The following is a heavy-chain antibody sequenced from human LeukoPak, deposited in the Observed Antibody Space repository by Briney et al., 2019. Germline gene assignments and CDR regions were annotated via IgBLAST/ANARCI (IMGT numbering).Heavy chain of an antibody. J-gene: IGHJ5*02. CDR2: IYTSGST. D-gene: IGHD3-10*01. Sequence: SETLSLTCTVSGASITSYYWSWIRQPAGKGLEWIGHIYTSGSTSYNPSLKSRVTMSVDTSKNQFSLKLTSVTAADTAVYYCARFQGSGSSKWFDPWGQGTLVTVSS. V-gene: IGHV4-4*07. CDR1: GASITSYY. CDR3: ARFQGSGSSKWFDP.